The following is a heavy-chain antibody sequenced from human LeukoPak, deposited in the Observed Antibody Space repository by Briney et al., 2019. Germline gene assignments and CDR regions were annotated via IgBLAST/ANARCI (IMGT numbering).Heavy chain of an antibody. V-gene: IGHV3-23*01. D-gene: IGHD2-2*01. CDR1: GFTFSSYA. J-gene: IGHJ4*02. CDR3: ARHPFGYCSGTSCPYYFDY. CDR2: ISGSGGST. Sequence: PGGSLRLSCAASGFTFSSYAMSWVRQAPGKGLEWVSAISGSGGSTYYADSVKGRFTISRDNSKNTLHLQISSLRAEDTAVYYCARHPFGYCSGTSCPYYFDYWGQGTLVTVSS.